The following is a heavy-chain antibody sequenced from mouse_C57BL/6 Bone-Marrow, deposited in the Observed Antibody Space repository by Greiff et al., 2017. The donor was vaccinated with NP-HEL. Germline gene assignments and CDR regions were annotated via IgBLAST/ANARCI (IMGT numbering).Heavy chain of an antibody. CDR3: ARDGGVITTVVATNYYAMDY. D-gene: IGHD1-1*01. CDR2: ISDGGSYT. Sequence: DVMLVESGGGLVKPGGSLKLSCAASGFTFSSYAMSWVRQTPEKRLEWVATISDGGSYTYYPDNVKGRFTISRDNAKNNLYLQMSHLKSEDTAMYYCARDGGVITTVVATNYYAMDYWGQGTSVTVSS. CDR1: GFTFSSYA. J-gene: IGHJ4*01. V-gene: IGHV5-4*01.